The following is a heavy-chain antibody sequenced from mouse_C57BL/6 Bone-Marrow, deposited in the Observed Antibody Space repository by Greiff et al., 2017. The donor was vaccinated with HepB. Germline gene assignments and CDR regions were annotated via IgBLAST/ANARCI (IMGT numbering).Heavy chain of an antibody. V-gene: IGHV5-12*01. CDR2: ISNGGGST. Sequence: EVMLVESGGGLVQPGGSLKLSCAASGFTFSDYYMYWVRQTPEKRLEWVAYISNGGGSTYYPDTVKGRITISRDNTKNNLYQQMSRRKSEDTAMYYCAREAITTVVEAWFAYWGQGTLVTVSA. D-gene: IGHD1-1*01. CDR3: AREAITTVVEAWFAY. J-gene: IGHJ3*01. CDR1: GFTFSDYY.